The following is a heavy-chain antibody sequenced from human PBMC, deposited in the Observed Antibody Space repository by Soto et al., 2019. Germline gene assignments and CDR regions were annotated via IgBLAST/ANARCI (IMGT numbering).Heavy chain of an antibody. CDR3: TNERAPRFARWDPR. CDR1: GFVFSEYG. Sequence: QVQLVESGGGVAQPGGSLRLSCAGSGFVFSEYGIDWFRQAPGKGLGWVAVISHEGSAQDYADSGRGRLTVYRDNSKHMLSLLINSLRPVTTAIYHCTNERAPRFARWDPRWGHGTRVIVSP. D-gene: IGHD1-26*01. V-gene: IGHV3-30*18. J-gene: IGHJ1*01. CDR2: ISHEGSAQ.